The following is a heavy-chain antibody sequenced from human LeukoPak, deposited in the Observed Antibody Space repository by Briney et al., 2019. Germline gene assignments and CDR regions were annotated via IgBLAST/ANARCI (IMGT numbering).Heavy chain of an antibody. V-gene: IGHV3-53*01. Sequence: GGSLRLTCTASGCTVSSNYMSWVRQAPGKGLEWVSVIYSGGSTYYADSVKGRFTISRDNSKNKLYLQMNSLRAEDTAVYYCARSYYYDSSDGYWGQGTLVTVSS. J-gene: IGHJ4*02. D-gene: IGHD3-22*01. CDR1: GCTVSSNY. CDR3: ARSYYYDSSDGY. CDR2: IYSGGST.